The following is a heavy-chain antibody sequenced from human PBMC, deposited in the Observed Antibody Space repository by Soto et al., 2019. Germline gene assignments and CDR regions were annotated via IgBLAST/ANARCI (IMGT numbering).Heavy chain of an antibody. Sequence: PSETLSLTCTVSGGSISSGGYYWSWIRQHPGKGLEWIGYIYYSGSTYYNPSLKSRVTISVDTSKNQFSLRLSSVTAADTAVYYCARWDSGSKNFDPWGQGTLVTVSS. V-gene: IGHV4-31*03. CDR1: GGSISSGGYY. CDR3: ARWDSGSKNFDP. J-gene: IGHJ5*02. D-gene: IGHD1-26*01. CDR2: IYYSGST.